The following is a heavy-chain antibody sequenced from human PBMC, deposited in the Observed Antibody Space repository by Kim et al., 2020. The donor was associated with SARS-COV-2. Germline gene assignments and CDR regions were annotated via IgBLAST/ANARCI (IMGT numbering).Heavy chain of an antibody. CDR2: IYTSGST. CDR1: GGSISSGSYY. V-gene: IGHV4-61*02. CDR3: ARVNGAKYCSGGSCYPPDKNWFDP. J-gene: IGHJ5*02. Sequence: SETLSLTCTVSGGSISSGSYYWSWIRQPAGKGLEWIGRIYTSGSTNYNPSLKSRVTISVDTSKNQFSLKLSSVTAADTAVYYCARVNGAKYCSGGSCYPPDKNWFDPWGQGTLVTVSS. D-gene: IGHD2-15*01.